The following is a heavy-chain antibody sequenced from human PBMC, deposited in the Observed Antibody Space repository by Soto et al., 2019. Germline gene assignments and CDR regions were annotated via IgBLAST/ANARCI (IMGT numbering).Heavy chain of an antibody. V-gene: IGHV1-2*04. Sequence: QVQLVQSGAEVKKPGASVKVSCKASGYTFTGYYMHWVRQAPGQGLEWMGWINPNSGGTNYAQKFQGWVTMTRDTSISTASMELSRLRSDDTAVYYCAREGASSGYYYVPNWFDPWGQGTLVTVSS. CDR1: GYTFTGYY. D-gene: IGHD3-22*01. J-gene: IGHJ5*02. CDR3: AREGASSGYYYVPNWFDP. CDR2: INPNSGGT.